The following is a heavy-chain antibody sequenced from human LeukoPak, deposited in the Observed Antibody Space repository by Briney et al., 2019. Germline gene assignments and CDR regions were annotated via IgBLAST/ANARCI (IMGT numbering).Heavy chain of an antibody. CDR2: ISGSGTTK. V-gene: IGHV3-48*02. CDR1: GFTFSSHS. Sequence: GGSLRLPCAASGFTFSSHSIYWVRQAPGKGLEWVSYISGSGTTKYYGDSVRGRFTISRDNAKNSLYLQMNSLRDEDTAVYYCARSATRTVSHIDYWGQGTLVTVSS. J-gene: IGHJ4*02. D-gene: IGHD4-17*01. CDR3: ARSATRTVSHIDY.